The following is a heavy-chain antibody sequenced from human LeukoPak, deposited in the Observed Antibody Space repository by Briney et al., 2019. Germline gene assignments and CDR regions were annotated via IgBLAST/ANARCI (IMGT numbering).Heavy chain of an antibody. CDR2: ISFHGRDK. CDR1: GFTFSSYG. V-gene: IGHV3-30*19. J-gene: IGHJ4*02. CDR3: VRQDCSSGSCYLDY. D-gene: IGHD2-15*01. Sequence: GRSLRLSCATSGFTFSSYGMHWVRQAPGKGLDWVAVISFHGRDKFYADSVKGRLTISRDNSQNTLFVQMNSLRVEDTAVYYCVRQDCSSGSCYLDYWGQGILVTVSS.